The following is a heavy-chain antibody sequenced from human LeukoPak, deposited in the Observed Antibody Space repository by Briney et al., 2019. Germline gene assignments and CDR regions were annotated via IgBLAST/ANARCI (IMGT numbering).Heavy chain of an antibody. CDR2: ISGSGGST. CDR3: AKGYSSSYLLYDY. D-gene: IGHD6-6*01. V-gene: IGHV3-23*01. Sequence: GRSLRLSCAASGFTFSSYAMSWVRQAPGKGLEWVSAISGSGGSTYYADSVKGRFTISRDNSKNTLYLQMNSLRAEDTAVYYCAKGYSSSYLLYDYWGQGTLVTVSS. CDR1: GFTFSSYA. J-gene: IGHJ4*02.